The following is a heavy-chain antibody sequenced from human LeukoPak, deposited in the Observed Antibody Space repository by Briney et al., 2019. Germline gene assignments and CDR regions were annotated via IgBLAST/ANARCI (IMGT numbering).Heavy chain of an antibody. D-gene: IGHD3-22*01. CDR2: IKQDGSEK. V-gene: IGHV3-7*01. J-gene: IGHJ4*02. CDR1: GFTFSSYW. Sequence: PGGSLRLSRAAPGFTFSSYWMSWVRQAPGKGLEWVANIKQDGSEKYYVDSVKGRFTISRDNAKNSLYLQMNSLRAEDTAVYYCASRLTDSSGYYPSYYFDYWGQGTLVTVSS. CDR3: ASRLTDSSGYYPSYYFDY.